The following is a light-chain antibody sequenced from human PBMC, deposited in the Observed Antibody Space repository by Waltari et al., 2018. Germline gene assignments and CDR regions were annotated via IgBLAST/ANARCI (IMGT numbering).Light chain of an antibody. Sequence: DIVMTQSPDSLAVSLGERATINCKSSQSVLYSSNNKNYLAWYQQKPGQPPKLLICWASIRESGVPDRFSGSGSGTDFNLTISSLQAEDVAVYYCQQYYSTPPTFGQGTKVEIK. CDR2: WAS. V-gene: IGKV4-1*01. J-gene: IGKJ1*01. CDR1: QSVLYSSNNKNY. CDR3: QQYYSTPPT.